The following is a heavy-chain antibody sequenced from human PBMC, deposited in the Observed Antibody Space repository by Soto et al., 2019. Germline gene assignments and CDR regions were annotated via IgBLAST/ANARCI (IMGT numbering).Heavy chain of an antibody. Sequence: EVQLLESGGGLVQPGGSLRLSCEASGFTFSSYAMSWVPQVPGKGLGWVSGISGGGGTTYYADSVKGRFTISRDNSKSTLYLQVNSLRAEDTAVYYCAKDQAAGGTISRYFQDWGQGTLVTVSS. V-gene: IGHV3-23*01. CDR2: ISGGGGTT. J-gene: IGHJ1*01. CDR1: GFTFSSYA. CDR3: AKDQAAGGTISRYFQD. D-gene: IGHD6-13*01.